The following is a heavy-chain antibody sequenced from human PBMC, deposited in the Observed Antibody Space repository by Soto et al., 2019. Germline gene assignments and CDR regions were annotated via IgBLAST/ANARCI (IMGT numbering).Heavy chain of an antibody. D-gene: IGHD2-15*01. CDR1: GRSISSVNYY. Sequence: SETLSLTCTVSGRSISSVNYYWSWIRQPPGKGLEWIGYIYYSGNTYYNPSLKSRVTISVDTSKNQFSLKMNSVTAADTAVYYCATMGTPATGLYFFDYWGQGSLVTLSS. V-gene: IGHV4-30-4*01. CDR2: IYYSGNT. J-gene: IGHJ4*02. CDR3: ATMGTPATGLYFFDY.